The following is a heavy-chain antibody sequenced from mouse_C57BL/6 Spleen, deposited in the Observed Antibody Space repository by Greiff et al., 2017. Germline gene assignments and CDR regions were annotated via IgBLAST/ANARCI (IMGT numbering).Heavy chain of an antibody. Sequence: FQLQQPGAELLKPGASVKLSCKASGSTFTGYWMHWLKQRPGRGLGWIGRIDPNSGGTKYNEKFKSKATLTVDKPSSTAYMQLSSLTSEDSAVYYCARNNGSSLLYFEVWGTGATVTVYS. V-gene: IGHV1-62-3*01. CDR3: ARNNGSSLLYFEV. J-gene: IGHJ1*03. D-gene: IGHD1-1*01. CDR2: IDPNSGGT. CDR1: GSTFTGYW.